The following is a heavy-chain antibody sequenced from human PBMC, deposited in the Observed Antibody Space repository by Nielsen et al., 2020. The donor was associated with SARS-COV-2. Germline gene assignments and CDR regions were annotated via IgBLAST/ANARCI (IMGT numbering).Heavy chain of an antibody. CDR1: GFTFSDYY. CDR2: ISTSNSDT. V-gene: IGHV3-11*05. J-gene: IGHJ4*02. Sequence: GGSLRLSCAASGFTFSDYYMCWIRQAPGKGLECVSYISTSNSDTIYADSVRGRFTISRDNAKNSLYLQMNSLRAEDTAVYYCARGGGIAAAGPDYWGQGTLVTVSS. CDR3: ARGGGIAAAGPDY. D-gene: IGHD6-13*01.